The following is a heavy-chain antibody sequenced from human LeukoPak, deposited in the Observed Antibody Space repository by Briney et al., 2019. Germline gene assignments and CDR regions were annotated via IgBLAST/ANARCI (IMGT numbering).Heavy chain of an antibody. CDR1: GGSISSYY. J-gene: IGHJ5*02. D-gene: IGHD1-26*01. CDR3: ARNGIGYSGSYYDWFDP. V-gene: IGHV4-59*01. Sequence: PSETLSLTCTVSGGSISSYYWSWIRQPPGKGLEWIGYIYYSGSTNYNPSLKSRVTISVDTSKNQFSLKLSSVTAADTAVYYCARNGIGYSGSYYDWFDPWGQGTLVTVSS. CDR2: IYYSGST.